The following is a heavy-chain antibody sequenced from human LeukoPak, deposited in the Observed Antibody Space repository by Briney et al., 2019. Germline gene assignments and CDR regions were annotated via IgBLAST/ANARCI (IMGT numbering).Heavy chain of an antibody. Sequence: GGSLRLSCVASGFTFSDSAMHWVRRAPGKGLEWVAVISYDGSKKYDADSVKGRFTVSRDNSNNTVYLEMNSLRREDTAVYYCARGWLRTNPLDPWGQGTLVTVSS. CDR1: GFTFSDSA. D-gene: IGHD5-12*01. J-gene: IGHJ5*02. V-gene: IGHV3-30*04. CDR2: ISYDGSKK. CDR3: ARGWLRTNPLDP.